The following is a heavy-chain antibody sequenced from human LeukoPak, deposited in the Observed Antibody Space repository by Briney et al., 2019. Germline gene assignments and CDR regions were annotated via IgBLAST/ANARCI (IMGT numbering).Heavy chain of an antibody. J-gene: IGHJ5*02. V-gene: IGHV3-30-3*01. CDR2: ISYDGSNK. CDR3: ARDPDSSGGVNWFDP. D-gene: IGHD6-19*01. Sequence: GGSLRLSCAASGFIFSSYAMHWVRQAPGKGLEWVAVISYDGSNKYYADSVKGRFTISRDNSKNTLYLQMNSLRAEDTAVYYCARDPDSSGGVNWFDPWGQGTLVTVSS. CDR1: GFIFSSYA.